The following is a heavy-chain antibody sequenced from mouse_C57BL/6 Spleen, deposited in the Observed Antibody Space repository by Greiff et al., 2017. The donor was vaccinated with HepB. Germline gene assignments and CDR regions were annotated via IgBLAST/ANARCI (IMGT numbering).Heavy chain of an antibody. J-gene: IGHJ3*01. CDR3: ARENYSKGSFAY. CDR2: IYPRSGNT. CDR1: GYTFTSYG. Sequence: QVQLQQSGAELARPGASVKLSCKASGYTFTSYGISWVKQRTGQGLEWIGEIYPRSGNTYYNEKFKGKATLTADKSSSTAYMELRSLTSEDSAVYFCARENYSKGSFAYWGQGTLVTVSA. V-gene: IGHV1-81*01. D-gene: IGHD2-5*01.